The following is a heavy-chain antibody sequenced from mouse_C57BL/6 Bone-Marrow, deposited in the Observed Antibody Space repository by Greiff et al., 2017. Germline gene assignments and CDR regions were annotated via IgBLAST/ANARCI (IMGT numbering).Heavy chain of an antibody. CDR1: GYTFTSYW. CDR3: ARSVLWLRRYYAMDY. J-gene: IGHJ4*01. V-gene: IGHV1-64*01. CDR2: IHPNSGST. Sequence: QVQLQQPGAELVKPGASVKLSCKASGYTFTSYWMHWVKQRPGQGLEWIGMIHPNSGSTNYNETFKSKATLTVDKSSSTAYMQLSSLTSEDSAVYYCARSVLWLRRYYAMDYWGQGTSVTVSS. D-gene: IGHD2-2*01.